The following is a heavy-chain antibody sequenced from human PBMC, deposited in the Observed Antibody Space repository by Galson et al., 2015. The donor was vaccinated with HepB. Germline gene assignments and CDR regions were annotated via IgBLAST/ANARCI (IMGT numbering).Heavy chain of an antibody. Sequence: SVKVSCKASRYTFTSYDINWVRQATGQGLEWVGWMNPNSGDIGYAQKFQGRVTMTRDTSISTAYMELSSLRSDDTAVYYCARNPATTGVFDPWGQGTLVTVSS. D-gene: IGHD1-1*01. CDR3: ARNPATTGVFDP. CDR1: RYTFTSYD. V-gene: IGHV1-8*01. CDR2: MNPNSGDI. J-gene: IGHJ5*02.